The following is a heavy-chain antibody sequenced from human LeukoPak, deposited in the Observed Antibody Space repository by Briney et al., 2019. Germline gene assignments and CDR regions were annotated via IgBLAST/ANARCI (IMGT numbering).Heavy chain of an antibody. J-gene: IGHJ3*02. Sequence: SESLSLTCTVSGRSISSYYWSWIRHPPGKGLEWIGYIYYSGSTNYHPALKSRVTISVDTSKNEFSLKLSSVTAADTAVYYCARGGARGAFDIWGEGTMVTVSS. CDR3: ARGGARGAFDI. V-gene: IGHV4-59*01. D-gene: IGHD3-10*01. CDR1: GRSISSYY. CDR2: IYYSGST.